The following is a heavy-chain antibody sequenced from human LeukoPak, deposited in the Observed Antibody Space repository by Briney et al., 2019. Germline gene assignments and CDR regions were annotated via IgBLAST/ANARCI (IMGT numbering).Heavy chain of an antibody. CDR3: GRDFLGESGAGGP. CDR2: ISPSGSST. V-gene: IGHV3-21*01. D-gene: IGHD3-10*01. J-gene: IGHJ5*02. CDR1: GFTFDDYG. Sequence: GGSLRLSCAASGFTFDDYGMSWVRQAPGKGLEWASSISPSGSSTWHADSVKGRFTISRDNAKNSVHLQMTNLRVDDTAVYYCGRDFLGESGAGGPWGQGILVTVSS.